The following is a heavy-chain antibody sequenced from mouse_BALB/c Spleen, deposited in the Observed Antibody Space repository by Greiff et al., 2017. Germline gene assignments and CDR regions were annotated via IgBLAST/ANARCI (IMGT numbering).Heavy chain of an antibody. CDR3: TRHSYDYYAMDY. V-gene: IGHV1-5*01. Sequence: EVQLQQSGTVLARPGASVKMSCKASGYTFTSYWMHWVKQRPGQGLEWIGAIYPGNSDTSYNQKFKGKAKLTAVTSTSTAYMELSSLTNEDSAVYYCTRHSYDYYAMDYWGQGTSVTVSS. J-gene: IGHJ4*01. CDR1: GYTFTSYW. CDR2: IYPGNSDT.